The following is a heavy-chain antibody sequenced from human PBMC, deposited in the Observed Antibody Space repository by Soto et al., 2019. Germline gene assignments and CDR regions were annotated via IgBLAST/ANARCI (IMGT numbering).Heavy chain of an antibody. D-gene: IGHD5-12*01. Sequence: PSETLSLTCTVSGGSISSYYWSWIRQPPGKGLEWIGYIYYSGSTNYNPSLKSRVTISVDTSKNQFSLKLSSVTAADTAVYYCARAVDSGYDLDYWGQGTLVTVSS. CDR3: ARAVDSGYDLDY. CDR1: GGSISSYY. J-gene: IGHJ4*02. V-gene: IGHV4-59*01. CDR2: IYYSGST.